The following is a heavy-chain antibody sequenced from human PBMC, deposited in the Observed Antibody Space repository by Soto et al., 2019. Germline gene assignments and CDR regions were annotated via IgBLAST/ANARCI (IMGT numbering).Heavy chain of an antibody. V-gene: IGHV3-23*01. CDR2: ISGNGGNA. Sequence: EVPLLESGGGLVQPGGSLRLSCAASGFTFNTYAMTWVRQAPGKGLEWVSGISGNGGNAYYPDSVKGRFTISRDNSKNTLYLQMYSLRVEDTALYYCARGGAAVTERHYYYYAMDVWGQGTTVTVSS. J-gene: IGHJ6*02. CDR3: ARGGAAVTERHYYYYAMDV. D-gene: IGHD1-1*01. CDR1: GFTFNTYA.